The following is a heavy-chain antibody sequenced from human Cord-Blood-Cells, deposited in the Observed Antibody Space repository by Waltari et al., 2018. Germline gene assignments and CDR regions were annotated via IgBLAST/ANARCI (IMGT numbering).Heavy chain of an antibody. J-gene: IGHJ4*02. CDR3: ATSFPGYCSSISCFDY. V-gene: IGHV4-31*03. CDR1: GGSISSGGYY. CDR2: IYYSGST. Sequence: QVQLQESGPGLVKPSQTLSLTCTVSGGSISSGGYYWSWIRQHPGKGLEWIGYIYYSGSTYYNPSLKSRVTISVDTSKNQFSLKLSSVTAADTAVYYCATSFPGYCSSISCFDYWGQGTLVTVSS. D-gene: IGHD2-2*03.